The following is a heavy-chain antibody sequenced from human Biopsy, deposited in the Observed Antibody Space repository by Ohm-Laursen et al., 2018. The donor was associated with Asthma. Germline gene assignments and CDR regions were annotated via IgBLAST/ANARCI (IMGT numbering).Heavy chain of an antibody. J-gene: IGHJ5*01. D-gene: IGHD2-8*01. CDR1: GGSISSDDYY. V-gene: IGHV4-30-4*01. CDR3: ARDLSGYCTSSACYGFDS. Sequence: TLSLTCSVSGGSISSDDYYWSWIRQAPGKGLEWIAYIYSSGDTFYSPSLESRVTVSVDTSKNQFSLKLSSVTAADTAVYYCARDLSGYCTSSACYGFDSWGQGTLVTVSS. CDR2: IYSSGDT.